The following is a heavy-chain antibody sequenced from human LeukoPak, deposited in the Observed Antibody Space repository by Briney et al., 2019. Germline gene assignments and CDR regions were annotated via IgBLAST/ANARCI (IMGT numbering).Heavy chain of an antibody. Sequence: GASVKVSCKASGGTLSSYAISWVRQAPGQGLEWMGGIIPIFGTANYAQKFQGRVTITADESTSTAYMELSSLRSEDTAVYYCAREGHDCSGGSCYRYYYYGMDVWGKGTTVTVSS. CDR2: IIPIFGTA. V-gene: IGHV1-69*01. CDR3: AREGHDCSGGSCYRYYYYGMDV. CDR1: GGTLSSYA. D-gene: IGHD2-15*01. J-gene: IGHJ6*04.